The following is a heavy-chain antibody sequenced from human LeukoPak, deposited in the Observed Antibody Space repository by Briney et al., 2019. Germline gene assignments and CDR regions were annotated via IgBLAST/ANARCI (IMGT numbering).Heavy chain of an antibody. CDR1: GYTFTNRG. CDR3: ARESGGNTMAGEY. D-gene: IGHD3-10*02. V-gene: IGHV1-18*01. Sequence: ASVKVCCKASGYTFTNRGISWVRQAPGQGLEWMGWISTYTGDTNFAQNFQGRVTLTTDTTTSTAYMELRSLRSDDTAVYYCARESGGNTMAGEYWGQGTLVTVSS. CDR2: ISTYTGDT. J-gene: IGHJ4*02.